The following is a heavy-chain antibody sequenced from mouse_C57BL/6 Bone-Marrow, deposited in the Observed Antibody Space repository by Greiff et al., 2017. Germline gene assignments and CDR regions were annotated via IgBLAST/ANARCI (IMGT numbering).Heavy chain of an antibody. Sequence: VQLKESGGGLVKPGGSLKLSCAASGFTFSSYAMSWVRQTPEKRLEWVATISDGGSYTYYPDNVKGRFTISRDNAKNNLYLQMSHLKSEDTAMYYCARSFPSYYDYDEDAIDYWGQGTSVTVSS. CDR2: ISDGGSYT. CDR1: GFTFSSYA. J-gene: IGHJ4*01. D-gene: IGHD2-4*01. V-gene: IGHV5-4*01. CDR3: ARSFPSYYDYDEDAIDY.